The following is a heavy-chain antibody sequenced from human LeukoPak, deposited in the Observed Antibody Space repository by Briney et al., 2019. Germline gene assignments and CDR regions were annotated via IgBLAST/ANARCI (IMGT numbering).Heavy chain of an antibody. CDR1: GDSISNSAYY. CDR3: ARKTPGTSVDV. V-gene: IGHV4-39*01. Sequence: SETLSLTCTVSGDSISNSAYYWVWIRQPPGKGLEWIGTITNTGNTYSNPSLKSRVTISIDTSKNQISLTLTSVTAADTAVFYCARKTPGTSVDVWGQGTPVTVSS. J-gene: IGHJ6*02. CDR2: ITNTGNT. D-gene: IGHD3-10*01.